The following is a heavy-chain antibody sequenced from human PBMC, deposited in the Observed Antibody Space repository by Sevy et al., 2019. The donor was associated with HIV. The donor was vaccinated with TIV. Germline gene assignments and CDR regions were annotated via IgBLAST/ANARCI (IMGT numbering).Heavy chain of an antibody. CDR1: GFTFSSYG. J-gene: IGHJ4*02. V-gene: IGHV3-33*01. CDR3: VSGAYYYESRTENFDY. D-gene: IGHD3-22*01. CDR2: IWYDGRNK. Sequence: GGSLRLSCAASGFTFSSYGMHWVRQAPGKGLEWVALIWYDGRNKYYADSVKGRFTISRDNSKNTLYLQMYSLGAEDTAVYYCVSGAYYYESRTENFDYWGQGTLVTVSS.